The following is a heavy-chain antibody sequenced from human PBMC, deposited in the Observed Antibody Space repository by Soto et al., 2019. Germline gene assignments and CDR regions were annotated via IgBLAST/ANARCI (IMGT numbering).Heavy chain of an antibody. Sequence: QVQLVQSRAEVKKPGASVKVSCKASGYTFTSYAISWVRQAPGQGLEWMGWISPYNGNTTSAQKFQGRVTMTIDTSTSTAYMELRSLRSDDTAVYYCAMYSSSSLDYLGQGTLITVAS. J-gene: IGHJ4*02. CDR2: ISPYNGNT. CDR3: AMYSSSSLDY. D-gene: IGHD6-6*01. V-gene: IGHV1-18*04. CDR1: GYTFTSYA.